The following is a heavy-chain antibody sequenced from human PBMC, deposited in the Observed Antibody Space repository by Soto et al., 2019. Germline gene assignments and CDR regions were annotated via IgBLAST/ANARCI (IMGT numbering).Heavy chain of an antibody. D-gene: IGHD2-8*02. CDR3: AKDSVLGYFDY. CDR1: GFTFSSYG. Sequence: GGSLRLSCAASGFTFSSYGMHWVRQAPGEGLEWVAVISYDGSNKYYADSVRGRFTISRDNSKNTLYLQMNSLRAEDTAVYYCAKDSVLGYFDYWGQGTLVTVSS. V-gene: IGHV3-30*18. CDR2: ISYDGSNK. J-gene: IGHJ4*02.